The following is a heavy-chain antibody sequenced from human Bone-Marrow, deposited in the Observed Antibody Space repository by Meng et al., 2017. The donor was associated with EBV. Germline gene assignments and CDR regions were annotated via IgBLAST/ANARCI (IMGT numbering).Heavy chain of an antibody. Sequence: EVQLVEYGGVVVQPGGSLRLSCAASGFTFDDYTMHWVRQAPGKGLEWVSLITWDGGSTYYADSVKGRFTISRDNSKNSLYLQMNSLRTEDTALYYCAKDATAGTYYFDYWGQGTLVTVSS. CDR3: AKDATAGTYYFDY. CDR1: GFTFDDYT. CDR2: ITWDGGST. J-gene: IGHJ4*02. V-gene: IGHV3-43*01. D-gene: IGHD6-13*01.